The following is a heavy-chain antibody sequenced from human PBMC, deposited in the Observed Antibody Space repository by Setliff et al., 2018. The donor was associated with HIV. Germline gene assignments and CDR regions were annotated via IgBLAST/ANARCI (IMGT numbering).Heavy chain of an antibody. CDR2: INPSGGST. CDR3: ARERLRSSGWYVGVGNYFDY. D-gene: IGHD6-19*01. CDR1: GGTFSSYA. V-gene: IGHV1-69*04. Sequence: VKVSCKASGGTFSSYAISWVRQAPGQGLEWMGLINPSGGSTTYAQKFLGRVTLTTDTSTSTAYMELRSLRSDDTAVYYCARERLRSSGWYVGVGNYFDYWGQGTLVTVSS. J-gene: IGHJ4*02.